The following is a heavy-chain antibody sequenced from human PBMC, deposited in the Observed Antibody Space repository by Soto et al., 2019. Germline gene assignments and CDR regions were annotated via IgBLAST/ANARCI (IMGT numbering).Heavy chain of an antibody. CDR1: GGSISSGGYS. D-gene: IGHD1-26*01. V-gene: IGHV4-30-2*01. J-gene: IGHJ4*02. CDR2: IYHSGST. Sequence: QLQLQESGSGLVKPSQTLSLTCAVSGGSISSGGYSWSWIRQPPGKGLEWIGYIYHSGSTYYNPSLKCRGTISVDRSKHQFSLKLSSVTAADPAVYYCAAGGGLPRYYWGQGTLVTVSS. CDR3: AAGGGLPRYY.